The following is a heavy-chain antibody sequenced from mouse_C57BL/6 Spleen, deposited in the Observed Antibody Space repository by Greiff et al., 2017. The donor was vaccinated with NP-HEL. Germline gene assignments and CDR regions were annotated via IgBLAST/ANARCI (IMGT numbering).Heavy chain of an antibody. J-gene: IGHJ1*03. CDR3: AGTDGSIFCWYFDV. Sequence: EVQLVESGGGLVKPGGSLKLSCAASGFTFSDYGMHWVRQAPEKGLEWVAYISSGSSSIYYADTVKGRFTISRDNAKNTLFLRMTSLRSEDTAMYYCAGTDGSIFCWYFDVWGTGTTVTVSS. V-gene: IGHV5-17*01. CDR2: ISSGSSSI. D-gene: IGHD1-1*01. CDR1: GFTFSDYG.